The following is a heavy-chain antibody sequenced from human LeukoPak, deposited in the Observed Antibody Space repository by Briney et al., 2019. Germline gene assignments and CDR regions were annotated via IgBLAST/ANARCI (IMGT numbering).Heavy chain of an antibody. V-gene: IGHV4-59*01. CDR2: IYYSGST. Sequence: PSETLSLTCTVSGGSISSYYWSWIRQPPGKGLEWIGYIYYSGSTNYNPSLKSRVTISVDTSKNQFSLKLSSVTAADTAVYYCARGNGSGSYYRLDYYYYMDVWGKGTTVTISS. CDR3: ARGNGSGSYYRLDYYYYMDV. D-gene: IGHD3-10*01. CDR1: GGSISSYY. J-gene: IGHJ6*03.